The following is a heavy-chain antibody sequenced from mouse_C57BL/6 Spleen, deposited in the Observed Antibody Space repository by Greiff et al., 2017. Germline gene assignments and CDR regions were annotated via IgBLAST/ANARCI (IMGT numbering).Heavy chain of an antibody. CDR2: IKPNYGTP. J-gene: IGHJ1*03. CDR1: GYSFPDYY. D-gene: IGHD5-2*01. CDR3: AREGNEYVYFDV. V-gene: IGHV1-39*01. Sequence: QLTESGPELVKPGASVQISCKASGYSFPDYYMNWVKQSNGKSLEWIGVIKPNYGTPSYNQKFKGKATLTVDQSSSTAYMQLNSLTSEDSAVYYCAREGNEYVYFDVWGTGTTVTVSS.